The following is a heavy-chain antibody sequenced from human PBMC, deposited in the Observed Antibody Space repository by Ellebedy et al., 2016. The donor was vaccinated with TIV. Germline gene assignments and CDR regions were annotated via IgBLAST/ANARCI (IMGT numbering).Heavy chain of an antibody. J-gene: IGHJ4*02. V-gene: IGHV3-21*01. CDR3: VRDNDGSGSFVRGDN. CDR2: ISSSSSYI. Sequence: GESLKISCAASGFTSSSYSMNWVRQAPGKGLEWVSSISSSSSYIYYADSVKGRFTISRDNAKNSLYLQMNSLRAEDTAVYYCVRDNDGSGSFVRGDNWGQGTLVTVSS. CDR1: GFTSSSYS. D-gene: IGHD3-10*01.